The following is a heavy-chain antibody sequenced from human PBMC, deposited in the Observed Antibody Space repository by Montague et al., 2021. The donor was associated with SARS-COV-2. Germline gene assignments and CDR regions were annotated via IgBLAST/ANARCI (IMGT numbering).Heavy chain of an antibody. V-gene: IGHV4-39*01. J-gene: IGHJ3*02. Sequence: SETLSLTCTVSGGSITDINYYWGWIRQPPGKGLKWIGNIFHSGSTYYNPSLMSRVTISVDTSRNEFSLKVNSVTAADTAVYYCGRHSGRDSIFGVITIPDAFDIWGQGTTVTVSS. CDR3: GRHSGRDSIFGVITIPDAFDI. CDR1: GGSITDINYY. CDR2: IFHSGST. D-gene: IGHD3-3*01.